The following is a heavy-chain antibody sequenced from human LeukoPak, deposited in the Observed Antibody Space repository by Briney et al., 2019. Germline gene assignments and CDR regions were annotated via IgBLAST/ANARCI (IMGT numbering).Heavy chain of an antibody. Sequence: GGSLRLSCAASGFTLSSYTMSWVRQAPGKGLEWVSAISDTGNTYHADSVKGRFTISRDSSKNALFLQMNRLRPEDAAVYYCAKAPVTTCRGAFCYPFDYWGLGTLVTVSS. V-gene: IGHV3-23*01. J-gene: IGHJ4*02. CDR3: AKAPVTTCRGAFCYPFDY. CDR1: GFTLSSYT. D-gene: IGHD2-15*01. CDR2: ISDTGNT.